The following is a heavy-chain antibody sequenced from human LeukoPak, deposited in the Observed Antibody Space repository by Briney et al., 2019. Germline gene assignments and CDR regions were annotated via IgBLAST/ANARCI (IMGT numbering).Heavy chain of an antibody. CDR2: ISYSGST. V-gene: IGHV4-59*12. CDR1: GGSISSYY. CDR3: ARGGTMPFDY. J-gene: IGHJ4*02. Sequence: SETLSLTCTVSGGSISSYYWSWIRQPPGKGLEWIGYISYSGSTNYNPSLKSRVTISVDTSKNQFSLKLTSVTAADTAVYYCARGGTMPFDYWGQGTLVTVSS. D-gene: IGHD2-2*01.